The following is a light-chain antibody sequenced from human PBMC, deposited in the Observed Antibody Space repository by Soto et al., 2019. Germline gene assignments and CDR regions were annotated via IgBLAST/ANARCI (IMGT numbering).Light chain of an antibody. J-gene: IGKJ1*01. V-gene: IGKV3-20*01. CDR3: QQDGSSPT. CDR2: GAS. Sequence: EIVLTQSPGTLSLSPGERATLSCRASQSVSSSYLAWYQQKPGQAPRLLIYGASSRATGIPDRFSGSGSGTDFTLTISRLEPEEFAVYYCQQDGSSPTFGQGTKVEIK. CDR1: QSVSSSY.